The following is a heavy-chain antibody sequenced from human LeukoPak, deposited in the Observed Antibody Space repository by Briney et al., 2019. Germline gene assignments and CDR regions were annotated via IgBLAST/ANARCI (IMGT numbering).Heavy chain of an antibody. CDR3: ARRHSGSYYVEHWFDP. V-gene: IGHV4-39*01. CDR2: SYYSGSP. J-gene: IGHJ5*02. Sequence: SETLSLTCTVSGGSISSITYSWGWIRQPPGKGLEWIGNSYYSGSPYYNPSLQSRVSISVDMSNNQLSLHLSSVTAADTAVYYCARRHSGSYYVEHWFDPWGQGTLVTVSS. D-gene: IGHD1-26*01. CDR1: GGSISSITYS.